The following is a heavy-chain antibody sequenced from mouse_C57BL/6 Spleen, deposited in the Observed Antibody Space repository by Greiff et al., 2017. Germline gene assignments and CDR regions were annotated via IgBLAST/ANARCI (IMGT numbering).Heavy chain of an antibody. J-gene: IGHJ1*03. Sequence: EVQVVESGGGLVKPGGSLKLSCAASGFTFSSYAMSWVRQTPEKRLEWVATISDGGSYTYYPDNVKGRFTISRDNAKNNLYLQMSNLKSENTAMYYCARDPDYYGSPLPSFDVWGTGTTVTVSS. CDR3: ARDPDYYGSPLPSFDV. CDR1: GFTFSSYA. D-gene: IGHD1-1*01. CDR2: ISDGGSYT. V-gene: IGHV5-4*01.